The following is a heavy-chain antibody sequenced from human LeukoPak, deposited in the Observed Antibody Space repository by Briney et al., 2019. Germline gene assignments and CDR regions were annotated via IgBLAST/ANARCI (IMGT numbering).Heavy chain of an antibody. Sequence: GGSLRLSCVASGFTFGPYTMNWVRQAPGKGLEWISHITSSSDTKYYADSVKGRFTISRDNAKNSLYLQMNSLRAEDTAVYYCARSRDGGKSWYYFDYWGQGTLVTVSS. D-gene: IGHD4-23*01. CDR1: GFTFGPYT. V-gene: IGHV3-48*04. CDR2: ITSSSDTK. J-gene: IGHJ4*02. CDR3: ARSRDGGKSWYYFDY.